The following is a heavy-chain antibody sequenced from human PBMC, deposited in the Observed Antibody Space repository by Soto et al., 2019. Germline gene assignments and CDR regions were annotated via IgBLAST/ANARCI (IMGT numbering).Heavy chain of an antibody. D-gene: IGHD6-19*01. CDR1: GYTFTSYG. V-gene: IGHV1-3*01. Sequence: GASVKVSCKASGYTFTSYGVHWVRQAPGQRLEWMGWINAGNGNTRYSQKFQGRVTINRDTSASTAYMELSRLRSEDTAVYYCASDGAVAGNINFDYWGQGSLVIVSS. CDR2: INAGNGNT. CDR3: ASDGAVAGNINFDY. J-gene: IGHJ4*02.